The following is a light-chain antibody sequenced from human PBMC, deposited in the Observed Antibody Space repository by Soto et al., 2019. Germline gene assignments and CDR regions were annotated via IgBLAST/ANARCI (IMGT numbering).Light chain of an antibody. J-gene: IGKJ5*01. Sequence: EIVLTHSAATLPLSPGERATRSCRASQSASNYLAWYQQKPAQAPRLLIYDASNRATGITTRFSGSGSGTDFTLTISSLEPEDFAVYYCQQRGNWPSNTFGQGTRLEIK. CDR2: DAS. CDR3: QQRGNWPSNT. CDR1: QSASNY. V-gene: IGKV3-11*01.